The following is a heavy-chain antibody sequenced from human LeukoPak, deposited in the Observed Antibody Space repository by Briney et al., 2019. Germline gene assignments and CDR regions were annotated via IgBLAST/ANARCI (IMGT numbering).Heavy chain of an antibody. V-gene: IGHV3-53*01. CDR2: IYSGGTT. Sequence: GGSLRLSCAASGFTVSTNYMSWVRQAPGKGLEWVSVIYSGGTTNYAGSAKGRFTISRDNSKNTVYLQMNSLRAEDTAVYYCARDWYYYDSSGYTLDYWGQGTLVTVSS. CDR3: ARDWYYYDSSGYTLDY. J-gene: IGHJ4*02. D-gene: IGHD3-22*01. CDR1: GFTVSTNY.